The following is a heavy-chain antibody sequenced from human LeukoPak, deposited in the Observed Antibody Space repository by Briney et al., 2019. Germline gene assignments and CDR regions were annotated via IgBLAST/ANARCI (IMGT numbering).Heavy chain of an antibody. CDR1: GFTFSSYA. Sequence: GGSLRLSCAASGFTFSSYAMSWVRQAPGKGLEWVSGISSSGGSTYYADFVKGRFTISRDNSKNTLYLQMNSLRAEDTAVYYCARESPGATRDYWGQGTLVTVSS. D-gene: IGHD1-26*01. V-gene: IGHV3-23*01. CDR2: ISSSGGST. CDR3: ARESPGATRDY. J-gene: IGHJ4*02.